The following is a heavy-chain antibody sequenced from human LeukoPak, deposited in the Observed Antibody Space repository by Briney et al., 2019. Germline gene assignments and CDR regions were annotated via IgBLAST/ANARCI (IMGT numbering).Heavy chain of an antibody. D-gene: IGHD3-16*01. J-gene: IGHJ5*02. CDR1: GFTFSSYW. CDR3: GRARGWGGYNWFDP. Sequence: PGGSLRLSCAASGFTFSSYWMHWVRQAPGRGLVWVSRINSDGSSTSYADSVKGRFTISRDNAKNTLYLQMNSLRAEDTAVYYCGRARGWGGYNWFDPWGQGTLVTVSS. V-gene: IGHV3-74*01. CDR2: INSDGSST.